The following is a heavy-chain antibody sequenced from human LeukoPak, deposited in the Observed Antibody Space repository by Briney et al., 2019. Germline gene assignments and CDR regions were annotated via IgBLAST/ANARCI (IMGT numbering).Heavy chain of an antibody. CDR2: ISAYNGNT. V-gene: IGHV1-18*01. CDR1: GYTFTGYG. D-gene: IGHD3-3*01. Sequence: ASVKVSCKASGYTFTGYGISWVRQAPGQGLEWMGWISAYNGNTNYAQKLQGRVTMTTDTSTSTAYMELRSLRSDDTAVYYCARSAPIFYYDFWSGYGHGMDVWGQGTTVTVSS. J-gene: IGHJ6*02. CDR3: ARSAPIFYYDFWSGYGHGMDV.